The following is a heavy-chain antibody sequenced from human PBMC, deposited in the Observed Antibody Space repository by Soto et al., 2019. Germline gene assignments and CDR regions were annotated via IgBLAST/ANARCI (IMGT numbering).Heavy chain of an antibody. V-gene: IGHV1-69*13. CDR1: GGTFSSYA. CDR2: IIPIFGTA. CDR3: ARGLNLPPYYYGMDV. Sequence: ASVKVSCKASGGTFSSYAISWVRQAPGQGLEWMGGIIPIFGTANYAQKFQGRVTITADESTSTAYMELSSLRSEDTAVYYCARGLNLPPYYYGMDVWGQGTTVTVSS. J-gene: IGHJ6*02.